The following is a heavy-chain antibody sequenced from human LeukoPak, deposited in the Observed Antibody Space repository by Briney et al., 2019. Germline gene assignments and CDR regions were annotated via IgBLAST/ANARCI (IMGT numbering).Heavy chain of an antibody. Sequence: GGSLRLSCAASGFTFSSYAMSWVRQAPGKGLEWVSAISGSGGSTYYADSVKGRFTISRDNSKNTLYLQTNSLRAEDSAVYYCAKGSGIAAAVPFDYWGQGTLVTVSS. J-gene: IGHJ4*02. CDR1: GFTFSSYA. CDR2: ISGSGGST. D-gene: IGHD6-13*01. V-gene: IGHV3-23*01. CDR3: AKGSGIAAAVPFDY.